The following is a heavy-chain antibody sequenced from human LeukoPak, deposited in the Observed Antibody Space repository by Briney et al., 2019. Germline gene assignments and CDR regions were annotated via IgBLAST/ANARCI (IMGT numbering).Heavy chain of an antibody. CDR3: ARTPRFDYYGSGSYSDY. J-gene: IGHJ4*02. V-gene: IGHV4-34*01. CDR2: INHSGST. Sequence: PSETLSLTCAVYGGSFSGYYWSWIRQPPGKGLEWIGEINHSGSTNYNPSLKSRVTISVDTSKNQFSLKLSSVTAADTAVYYCARTPRFDYYGSGSYSDYWGQGTLVTVSS. D-gene: IGHD3-10*01. CDR1: GGSFSGYY.